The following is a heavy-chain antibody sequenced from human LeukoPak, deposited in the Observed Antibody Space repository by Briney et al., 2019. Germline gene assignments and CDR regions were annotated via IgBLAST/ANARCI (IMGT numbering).Heavy chain of an antibody. J-gene: IGHJ6*04. V-gene: IGHV3-48*03. D-gene: IGHD3-10*02. CDR3: AELGITMIGGV. CDR1: GFTFSSYG. CDR2: ISSSGSTI. Sequence: GGSLRLSCAASGFTFSSYGMNWVRQAPGKGLEWVSYISSSGSTIYYADSVKGRFTISRDNAKNSLYLQMNGLRAEDTAVYYCAELGITMIGGVWGEGTTVTISS.